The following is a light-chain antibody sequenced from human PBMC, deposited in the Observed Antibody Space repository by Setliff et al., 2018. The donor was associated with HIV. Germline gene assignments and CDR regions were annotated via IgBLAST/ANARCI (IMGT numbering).Light chain of an antibody. V-gene: IGLV2-23*02. CDR3: CSYAGSSSFV. Sequence: QSALTQFASVSGSPGQSITISCTGTTSDVGSYNLVSWYQQHPGRVPKLMIYEVTRRPSGVSHRFSGSKSGNTASLTISGLQAEDEAEYYCCSYAGSSSFVFGTGTKVTVL. J-gene: IGLJ1*01. CDR2: EVT. CDR1: TSDVGSYNL.